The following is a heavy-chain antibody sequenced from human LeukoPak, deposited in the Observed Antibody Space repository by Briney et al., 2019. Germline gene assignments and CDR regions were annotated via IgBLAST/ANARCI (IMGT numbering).Heavy chain of an antibody. Sequence: ASVTVSFKSSGYSFTSFGISWVRPAPGQGLEWMGWISGYNGNTNYAQKFQGRVTVTTDTSTSTAYMEVRSLRSDDTAVYYCARNVGVDMVFDYWGQGTLVTVSS. CDR3: ARNVGVDMVFDY. V-gene: IGHV1-18*01. D-gene: IGHD5-24*01. CDR1: GYSFTSFG. J-gene: IGHJ4*02. CDR2: ISGYNGNT.